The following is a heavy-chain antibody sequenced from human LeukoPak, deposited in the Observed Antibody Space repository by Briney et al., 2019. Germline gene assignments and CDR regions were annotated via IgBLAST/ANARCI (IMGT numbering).Heavy chain of an antibody. J-gene: IGHJ6*02. V-gene: IGHV3-53*04. CDR3: ARVLTSTAMVSYGMDV. Sequence: GGSLRLSCAASGFTVSSNYMSWVRQAPGKGLEWVSVIYSGGSTYYADSVKGRFTNSRNNSKNTLYLQMNSLRAEDTAVYYCARVLTSTAMVSYGMDVWGQGTTVTVS. D-gene: IGHD5-18*01. CDR1: GFTVSSNY. CDR2: IYSGGST.